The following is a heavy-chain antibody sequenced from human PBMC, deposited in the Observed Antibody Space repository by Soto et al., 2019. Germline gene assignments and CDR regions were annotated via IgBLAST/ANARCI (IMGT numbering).Heavy chain of an antibody. CDR1: GYTFTSYG. CDR2: ISAYNGNT. J-gene: IGHJ4*02. V-gene: IGHV1-18*01. Sequence: ASVKVSCKASGYTFTSYGISWVRQAPGQGLEWMGWISAYNGNTNYAQKLQGRVTMTTDTSTSTAYMELRSLRSDDTAVYYCARDRCSSTSCSPSDYWGQGTLVTVSS. D-gene: IGHD2-2*01. CDR3: ARDRCSSTSCSPSDY.